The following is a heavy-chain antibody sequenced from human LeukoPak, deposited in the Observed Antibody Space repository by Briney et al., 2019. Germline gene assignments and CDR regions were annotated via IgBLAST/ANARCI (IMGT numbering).Heavy chain of an antibody. Sequence: GGSLRLSCAASGFTFSRYWMTWVRQAPGKGLEWVANIKFDGSERNYVDSVKGRFTISRDNAKNSLYLQMNSLRAEDTAVFYCARGAGYNYPYYFDYWGQGTLVTVSS. CDR1: GFTFSRYW. CDR2: IKFDGSER. V-gene: IGHV3-7*01. D-gene: IGHD5-24*01. CDR3: ARGAGYNYPYYFDY. J-gene: IGHJ4*02.